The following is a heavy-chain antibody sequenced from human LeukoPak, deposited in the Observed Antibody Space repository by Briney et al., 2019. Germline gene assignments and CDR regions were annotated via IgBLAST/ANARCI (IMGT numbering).Heavy chain of an antibody. CDR3: ASFYCSGGSCYQYFSYYYMDV. D-gene: IGHD2-15*01. CDR1: GGSISSRSYY. Sequence: PSETLSLTCTVSGGSISSRSYYWGWIRQPPGKGLEWIGSIYYSGSTYYNPSLQSRVTISVDTSKNQFSLKLNSVAAADTAVYYCASFYCSGGSCYQYFSYYYMDVWGKGTTVTISS. CDR2: IYYSGST. V-gene: IGHV4-39*01. J-gene: IGHJ6*03.